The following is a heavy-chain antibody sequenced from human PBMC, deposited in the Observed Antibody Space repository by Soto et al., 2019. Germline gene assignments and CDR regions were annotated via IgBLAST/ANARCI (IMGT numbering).Heavy chain of an antibody. CDR2: IYYSGST. CDR3: ARGPYYYDSSGYHYEAYYYYGMDV. D-gene: IGHD3-22*01. J-gene: IGHJ6*02. V-gene: IGHV4-31*03. Sequence: SETLSLTCTVSGGSISSGGYYWSWIRQHPGKGLEWIGYIYYSGSTYYNPSLKSRVTISVDTSKNQFSLKLSSVTAADTAVYYCARGPYYYDSSGYHYEAYYYYGMDVWGQGTTVTVSS. CDR1: GGSISSGGYY.